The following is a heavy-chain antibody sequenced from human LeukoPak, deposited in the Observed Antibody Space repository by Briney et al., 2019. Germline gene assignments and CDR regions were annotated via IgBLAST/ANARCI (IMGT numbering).Heavy chain of an antibody. CDR3: ASARQYYYDSSGYDY. Sequence: GGSLRLSCAASGFTVSSNYMSWVRQAPGKGLEWVSVIYSGGSTYYADSVKGRFTISRDNSKNTLYLQMYSLRAEDTAVYYCASARQYYYDSSGYDYWGQGTLVTVSS. J-gene: IGHJ4*02. D-gene: IGHD3-22*01. CDR2: IYSGGST. CDR1: GFTVSSNY. V-gene: IGHV3-66*02.